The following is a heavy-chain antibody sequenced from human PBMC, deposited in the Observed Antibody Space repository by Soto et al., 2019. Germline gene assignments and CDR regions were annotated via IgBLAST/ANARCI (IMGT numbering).Heavy chain of an antibody. V-gene: IGHV4-34*01. Sequence: PSETLSLTCAVYGGSFSGYYWSWVRQPPGKGLEWIGEINHSGSTNYNPSLKSRVTISVDTSKNQFSLKLSSVTAADTAVYYCASHIATDCFDPWGQATLVTVSS. CDR1: GGSFSGYY. J-gene: IGHJ5*02. CDR2: INHSGST. CDR3: ASHIATDCFDP. D-gene: IGHD2-21*01.